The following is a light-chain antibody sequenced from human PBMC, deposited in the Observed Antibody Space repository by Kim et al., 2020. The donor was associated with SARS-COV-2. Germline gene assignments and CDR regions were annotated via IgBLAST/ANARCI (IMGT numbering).Light chain of an antibody. Sequence: GGTVPRTCGWTSGAVATSHYPSWYQQIPGQAPRTLLRSTNTRPSGVPDRFSGSILGNKAALTITGAQAEDESDYYCMLYMGGGIWVFGGGTQLTVL. CDR1: SGAVATSHY. CDR3: MLYMGGGIWV. J-gene: IGLJ3*02. V-gene: IGLV8-61*01. CDR2: STN.